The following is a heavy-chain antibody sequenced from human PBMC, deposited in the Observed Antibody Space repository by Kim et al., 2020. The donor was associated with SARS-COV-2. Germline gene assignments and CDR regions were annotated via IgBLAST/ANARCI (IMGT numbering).Heavy chain of an antibody. D-gene: IGHD4-17*01. V-gene: IGHV3-15*01. Sequence: YAAPVKGRFTISRDDSKNTLYLQMNSLKTEDTAVYYCTALTVTTVDYFDYWGQGTLVTVSS. CDR3: TALTVTTVDYFDY. J-gene: IGHJ4*02.